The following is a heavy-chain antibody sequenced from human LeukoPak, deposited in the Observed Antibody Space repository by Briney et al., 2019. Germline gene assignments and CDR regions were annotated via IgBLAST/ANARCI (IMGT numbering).Heavy chain of an antibody. CDR2: ISSSSSYI. V-gene: IGHV3-21*01. Sequence: GGSLRLSCAASGFTFSSYSMDWVRQAPGKGLEWVSSISSSSSYIYYADSVKGRFTISRDNAKNSLYLQMNSLRAEDTAVYYCARDQTTYYFDYWGQGTLVTVSS. CDR3: ARDQTTYYFDY. D-gene: IGHD1-1*01. CDR1: GFTFSSYS. J-gene: IGHJ4*02.